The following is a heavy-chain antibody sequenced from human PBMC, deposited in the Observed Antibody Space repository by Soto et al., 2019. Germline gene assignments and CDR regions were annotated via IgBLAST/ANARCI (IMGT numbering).Heavy chain of an antibody. CDR1: GFTLSDYG. Sequence: QVQLVESGGGAVQPGRSLRLSCAASGFTLSDYGMHWVRQAPDKGLEWVAVIWSDGNRKYYADSVKGRFTISRDNPDNTLFLEMNSLTADYTAVYDCVRGVKTAGGFDGWGQGKRVPVSS. J-gene: IGHJ3*01. V-gene: IGHV3-33*01. D-gene: IGHD2-15*01. CDR3: VRGVKTAGGFDG. CDR2: IWSDGNRK.